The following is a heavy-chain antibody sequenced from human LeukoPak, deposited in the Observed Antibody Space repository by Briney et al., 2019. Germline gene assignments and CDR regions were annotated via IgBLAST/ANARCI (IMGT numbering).Heavy chain of an antibody. CDR3: ARGAVTLLPGYYYYYYMDV. V-gene: IGHV1-2*02. D-gene: IGHD4-11*01. CDR1: GYTFTGYY. J-gene: IGHJ6*03. Sequence: ASVKVSCKASGYTFTGYYMHWVRQAPGQGLEWMGWINPNSGGTNYAQKFQGRVTMTRDTSISTAYMELSRLRSDDTAVYYCARGAVTLLPGYYYYYYMDVWGKGTTVTVSS. CDR2: INPNSGGT.